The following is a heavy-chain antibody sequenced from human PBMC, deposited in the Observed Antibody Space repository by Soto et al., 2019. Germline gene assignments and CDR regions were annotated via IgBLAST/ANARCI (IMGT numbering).Heavy chain of an antibody. CDR2: INSDGNST. J-gene: IGHJ4*02. Sequence: GGSLRLSCAAPGFTFSSYWMYWVRQAPGKGLVWVSHINSDGNSTNYADSVKGRFTISRDNAKNTLYLQMNGLRAEDTAVYFCARGAIWFGELLGWGQGTLVTVSS. D-gene: IGHD3-10*01. CDR3: ARGAIWFGELLG. V-gene: IGHV3-74*01. CDR1: GFTFSSYW.